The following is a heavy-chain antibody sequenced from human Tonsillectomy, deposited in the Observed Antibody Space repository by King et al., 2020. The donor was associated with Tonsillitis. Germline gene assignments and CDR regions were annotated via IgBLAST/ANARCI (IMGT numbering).Heavy chain of an antibody. CDR2: ISHDGSNK. CDR1: RFTFTTYT. J-gene: IGHJ5*02. V-gene: IGHV3-30*04. Sequence: QLVQSGGGVVQPGRSLRLSCAASRFTFTTYTLHWVRQAPGKGLEWVAVISHDGSNKYYADSVQGRFTISRDNSNNTLYLQMNSPRAEETAVYCCEGNACGYCSVTSCLSWFDPWGQGTLVTVSS. D-gene: IGHD2-2*03. CDR3: EGNACGYCSVTSCLSWFDP.